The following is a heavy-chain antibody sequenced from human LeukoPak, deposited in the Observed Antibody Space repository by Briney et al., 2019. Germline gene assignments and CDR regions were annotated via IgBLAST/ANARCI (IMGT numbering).Heavy chain of an antibody. V-gene: IGHV1-46*01. J-gene: IGHJ6*02. CDR3: ASGYSSGWPSPSYYYYGMDV. CDR1: GYTFTSYY. D-gene: IGHD6-19*01. Sequence: ASVTVSFKASGYTFTSYYMLWVRQAPGQGLEWMGIINPSGGSTSYAQKFQGRVTMTRDTSTSTVYMELSSLRSEDTAVYYCASGYSSGWPSPSYYYYGMDVWGQGTTVTVSS. CDR2: INPSGGST.